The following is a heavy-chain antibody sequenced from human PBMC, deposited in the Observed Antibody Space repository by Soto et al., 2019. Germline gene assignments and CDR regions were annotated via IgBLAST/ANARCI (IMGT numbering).Heavy chain of an antibody. Sequence: SVKVSCKASGGTFSSYAISWVRQAPGQGLEWMGGIIPIFGTANYAQKFQGRVTITADESTSTAYMELSSLRSEDTAVYYCATLNYYDSSGYYYVIDYWGQGTLVTVSS. D-gene: IGHD3-22*01. CDR1: GGTFSSYA. J-gene: IGHJ4*02. V-gene: IGHV1-69*13. CDR3: ATLNYYDSSGYYYVIDY. CDR2: IIPIFGTA.